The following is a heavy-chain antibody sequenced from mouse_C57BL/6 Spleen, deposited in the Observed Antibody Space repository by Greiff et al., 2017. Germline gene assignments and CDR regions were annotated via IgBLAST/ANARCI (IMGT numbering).Heavy chain of an antibody. Sequence: QVQLQQSGPELVKPGASVKISCKASGYAFSSSLMNWVKQRPGKGLEWIGRIYPGDGDTNYNGKFKGQATLTADKSSSTAYMQLSSLASEDSAVYFCARSCGSSPYFDDWGQGTTLTVSS. CDR3: ARSCGSSPYFDD. V-gene: IGHV1-82*01. J-gene: IGHJ2*01. CDR1: GYAFSSSL. D-gene: IGHD1-1*01. CDR2: IYPGDGDT.